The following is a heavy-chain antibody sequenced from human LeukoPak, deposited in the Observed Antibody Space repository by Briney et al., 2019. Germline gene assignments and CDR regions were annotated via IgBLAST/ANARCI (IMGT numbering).Heavy chain of an antibody. V-gene: IGHV3-20*04. CDR3: ARCSRSSADCYSAFDI. CDR1: GLTFDDYG. CDR2: INNWNGGST. J-gene: IGHJ3*02. D-gene: IGHD2-2*02. Sequence: GGSLRLSCEASGLTFDDYGMSWVRQAAGKGLEWVSAINNWNGGSTGYAGSVRGRFTVSRDNAKNSLYLQMNSLRAEDTALYYCARCSRSSADCYSAFDIWGQGTVVTVSS.